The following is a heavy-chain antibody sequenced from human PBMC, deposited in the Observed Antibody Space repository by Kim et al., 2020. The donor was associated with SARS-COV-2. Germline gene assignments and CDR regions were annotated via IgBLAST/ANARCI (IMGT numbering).Heavy chain of an antibody. J-gene: IGHJ6*02. CDR1: GFTFSSYA. D-gene: IGHD2-2*01. CDR2: ISGSGGST. CDR3: AKDLSYGIVVVPYYYYGMDV. V-gene: IGHV3-23*01. Sequence: GGSLRLSCAASGFTFSSYAMSWVRQAPEKGLEWVSAISGSGGSTYYADSVKGRFTISRDNSKNTLYLQMNSLRAEDTAVYYCAKDLSYGIVVVPYYYYGMDVWGQGTTVTVSS.